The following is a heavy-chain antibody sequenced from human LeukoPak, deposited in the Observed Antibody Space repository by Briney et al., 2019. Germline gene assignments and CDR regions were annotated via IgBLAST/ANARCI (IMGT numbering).Heavy chain of an antibody. Sequence: SQTLSLTCAISGDSVSSNSAAWNWIRQSPSGGLEWLGRTYYRSKWYNDYAVSVKSRITINPDTSKNQFSLQLNSVTPEDTAVYYCARDRHPPLVQQLVRYYYYGMDVWGQGTTVTVSS. CDR3: ARDRHPPLVQQLVRYYYYGMDV. V-gene: IGHV6-1*01. D-gene: IGHD6-6*01. J-gene: IGHJ6*02. CDR2: TYYRSKWYN. CDR1: GDSVSSNSAA.